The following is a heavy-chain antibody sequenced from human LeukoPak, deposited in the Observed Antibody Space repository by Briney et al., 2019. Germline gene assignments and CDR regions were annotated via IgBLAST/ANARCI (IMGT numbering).Heavy chain of an antibody. CDR3: AREGLLWFGEFPYYFDC. CDR2: TYYRPKWYN. J-gene: IGHJ4*02. V-gene: IGHV6-1*01. Sequence: SQTLSLTCAISGDSFSSNSAAWNWIRQSPSRGLEWLGRTYYRPKWYNDYAVSVKSRITINPDTSKNQFSLQLNSVTPEDTAVYYCAREGLLWFGEFPYYFDCWGQGTLVTVSS. D-gene: IGHD3-10*01. CDR1: GDSFSSNSAA.